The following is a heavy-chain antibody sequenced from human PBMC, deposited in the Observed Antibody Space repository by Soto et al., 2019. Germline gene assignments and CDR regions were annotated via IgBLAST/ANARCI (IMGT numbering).Heavy chain of an antibody. J-gene: IGHJ6*02. CDR2: IWYDGSNK. CDR3: ARDRIVRASYYYYGMDV. Sequence: PGGSLRLSCTASGFTFSDYGMHWVRQAPGKGLEWVALIWYDGSNKFYADSVKGWFTVSRDNSKNTLFLQMNSLRADDRAVYYCARDRIVRASYYYYGMDVWGQGTTVTVSS. V-gene: IGHV3-33*01. D-gene: IGHD1-26*01. CDR1: GFTFSDYG.